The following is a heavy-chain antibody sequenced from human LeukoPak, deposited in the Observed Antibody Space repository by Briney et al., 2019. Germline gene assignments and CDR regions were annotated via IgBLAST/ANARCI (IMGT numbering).Heavy chain of an antibody. Sequence: DSVKGRYTISRDDAKNSLYLQMNSLRAEDTAVYYCARSAGWVGTAYNWFDPWGQGTLVTVSS. D-gene: IGHD2-21*02. V-gene: IGHV3-7*01. CDR3: ARSAGWVGTAYNWFDP. J-gene: IGHJ5*02.